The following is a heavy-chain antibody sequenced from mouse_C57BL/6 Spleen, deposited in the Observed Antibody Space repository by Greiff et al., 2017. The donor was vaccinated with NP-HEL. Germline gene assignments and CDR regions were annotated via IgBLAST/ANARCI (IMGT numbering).Heavy chain of an antibody. J-gene: IGHJ3*01. D-gene: IGHD1-1*01. CDR3: TRDYGSSSSWFAY. Sequence: QVQLQQSGAELVRPGASVTLSCKASGYTFTDYEMHWVKQTPVHGLEWIGAIDPATGGTAYNQKFKGKAILTADKSSSTAYMELRSLTSEDSAVYYCTRDYGSSSSWFAYWGQGTLVTVSA. V-gene: IGHV1-15*01. CDR1: GYTFTDYE. CDR2: IDPATGGT.